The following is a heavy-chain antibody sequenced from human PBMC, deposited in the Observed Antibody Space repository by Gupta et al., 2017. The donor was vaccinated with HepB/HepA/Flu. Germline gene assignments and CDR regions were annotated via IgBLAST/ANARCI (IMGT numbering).Heavy chain of an antibody. Sequence: QVTLKESGPVLVKPTETLTLTCTVSGFSLSNARMGVSWIRQPPGKALEWLAHIFSNDEKSYSTSLKSRLTISKDTSKSQVVLTMTNMDPVDTATYYCARISRDWSFYDYYYYGMDVWGQGTTVTVSS. V-gene: IGHV2-26*01. D-gene: IGHD3-9*01. J-gene: IGHJ6*02. CDR3: ARISRDWSFYDYYYYGMDV. CDR2: IFSNDEK. CDR1: GFSLSNARMG.